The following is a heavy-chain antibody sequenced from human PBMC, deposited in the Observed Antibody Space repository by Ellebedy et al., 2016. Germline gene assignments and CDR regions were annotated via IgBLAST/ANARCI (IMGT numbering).Heavy chain of an antibody. Sequence: GESLKISCAASGFTFSSYGMHWVRQAPGKGLEWVAVISYDGSNKYYADSVKGRFTISRDNSKNTLYLQMNSLRAEDTAVYYCARGSVTEWELLGDAFDIWGQGTMVTVSS. CDR3: ARGSVTEWELLGDAFDI. V-gene: IGHV3-30*03. J-gene: IGHJ3*02. CDR1: GFTFSSYG. D-gene: IGHD1-26*01. CDR2: ISYDGSNK.